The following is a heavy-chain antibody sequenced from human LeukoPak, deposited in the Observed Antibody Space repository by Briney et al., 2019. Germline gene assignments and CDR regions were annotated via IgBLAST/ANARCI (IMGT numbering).Heavy chain of an antibody. D-gene: IGHD5-18*01. V-gene: IGHV4-39*07. J-gene: IGHJ6*02. CDR1: GGSISSSSYY. Sequence: SETLSLTCTVSGGSISSSSYYWGWIRQPPGKGLEWIGSIYYSGSTYYNPSLKSRVTISVDTSKNQFSLKLISVTAADTAVYYCAGTSLTTSMVLYGMDVWGQGTTVTVSS. CDR3: AGTSLTTSMVLYGMDV. CDR2: IYYSGST.